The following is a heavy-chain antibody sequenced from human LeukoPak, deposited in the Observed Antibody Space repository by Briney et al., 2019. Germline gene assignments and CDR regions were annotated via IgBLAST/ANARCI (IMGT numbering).Heavy chain of an antibody. Sequence: PGRSLRLSCAASGFTFDDYAMHWVRQAPGKGLEWVSGISWNSGSIGYADSVKGRFTISRDNAKNSLYLQMNSLRAEDTALYYCAKDRRPFGVRGVPFDYWGQGTLVTVSS. V-gene: IGHV3-9*01. D-gene: IGHD3-10*01. CDR1: GFTFDDYA. J-gene: IGHJ4*02. CDR2: ISWNSGSI. CDR3: AKDRRPFGVRGVPFDY.